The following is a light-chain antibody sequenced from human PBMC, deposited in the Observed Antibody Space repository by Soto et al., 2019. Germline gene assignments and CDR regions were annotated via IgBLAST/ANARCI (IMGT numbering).Light chain of an antibody. V-gene: IGKV3-15*01. CDR3: QQYNNWPIT. J-gene: IGKJ5*01. CDR2: GAS. CDR1: QTVGTN. Sequence: EIVLTQSPDTLSMSPGERATLSCRASQTVGTNLAWYQQKPGQAPRLLIYGASPRASGIPARFSGSGSGTEFALTISSLQSEDFAVYYCQQYNNWPITFGQGTRREIK.